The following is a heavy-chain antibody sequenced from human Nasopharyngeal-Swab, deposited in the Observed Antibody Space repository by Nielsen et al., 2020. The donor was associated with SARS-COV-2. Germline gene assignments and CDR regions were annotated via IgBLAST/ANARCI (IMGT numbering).Heavy chain of an antibody. CDR1: GGTFSSYA. CDR2: IIPIFGTA. D-gene: IGHD6-6*01. Sequence: SVKVSCKASGGTFSSYAISWVRQATGQGLEWMGGIIPIFGTANYAQKFQGRVTITADESTSTAYMELSSLRSEDTAVYYCARLIEYSSSLVEYGMDVWGQGTTVTVSS. J-gene: IGHJ6*02. CDR3: ARLIEYSSSLVEYGMDV. V-gene: IGHV1-69*13.